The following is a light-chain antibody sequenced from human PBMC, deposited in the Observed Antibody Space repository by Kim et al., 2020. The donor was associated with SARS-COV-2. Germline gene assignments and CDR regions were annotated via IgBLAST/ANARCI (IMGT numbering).Light chain of an antibody. V-gene: IGKV3-11*01. CDR3: QQYTNWPPLT. Sequence: EIVLTQSPATLSLSPGEGATLSCRASQSVRNYLAWYQQKPGQAPRLLIYDASTRATGIPARFSGSGSGTDFTLTISSLEPEDFAVYYCQQYTNWPPLTFGGGTKVDIK. J-gene: IGKJ4*01. CDR1: QSVRNY. CDR2: DAS.